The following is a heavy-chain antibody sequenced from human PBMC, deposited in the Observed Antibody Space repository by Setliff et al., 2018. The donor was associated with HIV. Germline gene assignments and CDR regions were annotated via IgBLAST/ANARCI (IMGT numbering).Heavy chain of an antibody. CDR3: ARADNYYYDSGALHFDY. D-gene: IGHD3-22*01. CDR1: GGSISSGNYY. V-gene: IGHV4-61*09. CDR2: ISTSGRT. Sequence: PSETLSLTCTVSGGSISSGNYYWSWIRQPAGKGLEWIGHISTSGRTNYNPSLMSRLTISVDTSKNQFSLKLSSVTAADTAVYHCARADNYYYDSGALHFDYWGQGPLVTVSS. J-gene: IGHJ4*02.